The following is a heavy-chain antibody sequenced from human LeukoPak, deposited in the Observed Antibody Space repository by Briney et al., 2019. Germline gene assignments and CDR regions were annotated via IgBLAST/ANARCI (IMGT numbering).Heavy chain of an antibody. J-gene: IGHJ4*02. D-gene: IGHD2-15*01. CDR1: GFTFSSYW. CDR3: ARDPHCSGGSCYSPFDY. Sequence: GGSLRLSCAASGFTFSSYWMSWVRQAPGKGLEWVANIKQDGSEKYYVDSVKGRFTISRDNAKNSLYLQMNSLRAEDTAVYYCARDPHCSGGSCYSPFDYWGQGTLVTVSS. V-gene: IGHV3-7*01. CDR2: IKQDGSEK.